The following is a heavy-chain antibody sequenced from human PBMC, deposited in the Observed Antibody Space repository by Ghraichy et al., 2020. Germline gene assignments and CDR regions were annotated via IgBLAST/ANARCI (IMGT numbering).Heavy chain of an antibody. Sequence: SVKVSCKASGGTFRSYGITWVRQAPGEGLEWVGGIIPVSGTADYAQKFQGRVAITADESTSTVYMELSSLRAEDTAVYYCARLQRGYSGYDPASEGMDVWGQGTTVSVPS. CDR1: GGTFRSYG. J-gene: IGHJ6*02. CDR3: ARLQRGYSGYDPASEGMDV. V-gene: IGHV1-69*13. D-gene: IGHD5-12*01. CDR2: IIPVSGTA.